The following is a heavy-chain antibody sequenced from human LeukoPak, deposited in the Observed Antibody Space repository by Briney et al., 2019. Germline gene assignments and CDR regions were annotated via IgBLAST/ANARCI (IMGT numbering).Heavy chain of an antibody. J-gene: IGHJ3*02. D-gene: IGHD1-26*01. CDR2: ISYDGSTK. CDR3: AKDRVGSPQNDAFHI. Sequence: PGGSLRLSCAASGFTFSTHAMHCVRQAPGKGLEWVAVISYDGSTKFYVDSVKGRFTISRDNSKSTLYLLMNSLGGEDTAVYYCAKDRVGSPQNDAFHIWGQGTMVTVSS. CDR1: GFTFSTHA. V-gene: IGHV3-30*18.